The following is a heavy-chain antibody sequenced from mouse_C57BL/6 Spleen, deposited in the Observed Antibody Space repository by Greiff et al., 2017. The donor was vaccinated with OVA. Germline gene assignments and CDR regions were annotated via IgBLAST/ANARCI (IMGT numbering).Heavy chain of an antibody. V-gene: IGHV1-4*01. D-gene: IGHD1-1*01. CDR3: ARTRDYYGSSYGYFDV. CDR1: GYTFTSYT. CDR2: INPSSGYT. Sequence: ESGAELARPGASVKMSCKASGYTFTSYTMHWVKQRPGQGLEWIGYINPSSGYTKYNQKFKDKATLTADKSSSTAYMQLSSLTSEDSAVYYCARTRDYYGSSYGYFDVWGTGTTVTVSS. J-gene: IGHJ1*03.